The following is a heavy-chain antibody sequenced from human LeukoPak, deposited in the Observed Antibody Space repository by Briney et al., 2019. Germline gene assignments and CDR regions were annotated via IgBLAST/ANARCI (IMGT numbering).Heavy chain of an antibody. CDR3: AGSYSSTWYSTFDI. V-gene: IGHV4-39*01. Sequence: LETLSLTCAVSGGSLNSNSYYWGWIRQPPGKGLEWIGSINYSGNTYCNPSLKSRVTISVDTSKNHFSLNLSSVTAAETAIYYCAGSYSSTWYSTFDIWGQGTMVTASS. CDR1: GGSLNSNSYY. D-gene: IGHD6-13*01. CDR2: INYSGNT. J-gene: IGHJ3*02.